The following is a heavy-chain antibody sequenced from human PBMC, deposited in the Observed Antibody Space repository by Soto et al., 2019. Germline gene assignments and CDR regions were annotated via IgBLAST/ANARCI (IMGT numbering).Heavy chain of an antibody. J-gene: IGHJ4*02. V-gene: IGHV4-59*02. D-gene: IGHD7-27*01. CDR1: GDSVTSHY. CDR2: MHYAGFS. Sequence: SETLSLTCSFSGDSVTSHYLTWIRQSPEKGLEWIGYMHYAGFSHYNPSLKSRLTLSFDRSKNQFTLQLTSVTVADTAVYSCAGAPNWAYFDFWGLGTLVTVSS. CDR3: AGAPNWAYFDF.